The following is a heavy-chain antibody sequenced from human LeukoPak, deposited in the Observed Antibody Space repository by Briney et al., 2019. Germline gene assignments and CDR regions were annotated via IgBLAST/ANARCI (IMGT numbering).Heavy chain of an antibody. CDR1: RFTFSDYY. V-gene: IGHV3-11*04. D-gene: IGHD3-22*01. CDR2: ISSSGSTI. Sequence: GGSLRLSCAASRFTFSDYYMSWIRQAPGKGLEWVSYISSSGSTIYYADSVKCRFTISRDNAKNSLYLQMNSLRAEDTAVYSWASTDYYHSSGYLWDHFDYWGQGTLYPVCS. CDR3: ASTDYYHSSGYLWDHFDY. J-gene: IGHJ4*02.